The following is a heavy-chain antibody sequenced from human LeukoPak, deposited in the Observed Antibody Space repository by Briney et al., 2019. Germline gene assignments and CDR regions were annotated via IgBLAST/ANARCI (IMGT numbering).Heavy chain of an antibody. CDR3: ARGSSSYYYDSSGYYELDY. Sequence: SVKVSCKASGGTFSSYAISLVRQAPGQGLEWMGRIIPIFGTANYAQKFQGRVTITTDESTSTAYMELSSLRSEVTAVYYCARGSSSYYYDSSGYYELDYWGQGTLVTVSS. CDR2: IIPIFGTA. J-gene: IGHJ4*02. D-gene: IGHD3-22*01. CDR1: GGTFSSYA. V-gene: IGHV1-69*05.